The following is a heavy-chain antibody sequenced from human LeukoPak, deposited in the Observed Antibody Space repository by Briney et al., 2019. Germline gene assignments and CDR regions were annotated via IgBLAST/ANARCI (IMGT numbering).Heavy chain of an antibody. D-gene: IGHD2-2*01. CDR1: GFTFSSYS. J-gene: IGHJ4*02. CDR3: ARGVGYCSGTNCQLDY. CDR2: ISSSSSTI. Sequence: GGSLRLSCAAPGFTFSSYSMNWVRQAPGKGLEWVSYISSSSSTIYYADSVKGRFTISRDNAKNSLYLQMNSLRDEDTAVYYCARGVGYCSGTNCQLDYWGQGTLVTVSS. V-gene: IGHV3-48*02.